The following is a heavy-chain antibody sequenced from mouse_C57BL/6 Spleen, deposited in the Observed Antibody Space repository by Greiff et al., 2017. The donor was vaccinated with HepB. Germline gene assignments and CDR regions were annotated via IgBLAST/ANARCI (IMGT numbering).Heavy chain of an antibody. Sequence: VQLQQSGPELVKPGASVKIPCKASGYTFTDYNMDWVKQSHGKSLEWIGDINPNNGGTIYNQKFKGKATLTVDKSSSTAYMELRSLTSEDTAVYYCARSGLITTVVATDWYFDVWGTGTTVTVSS. D-gene: IGHD1-1*01. V-gene: IGHV1-18*01. CDR3: ARSGLITTVVATDWYFDV. CDR1: GYTFTDYN. J-gene: IGHJ1*03. CDR2: INPNNGGT.